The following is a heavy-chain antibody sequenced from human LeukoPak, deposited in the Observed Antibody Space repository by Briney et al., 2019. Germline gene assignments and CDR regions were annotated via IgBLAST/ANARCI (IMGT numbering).Heavy chain of an antibody. CDR1: GFTFSTYS. J-gene: IGHJ3*02. V-gene: IGHV3-21*01. CDR2: ISSSSTYI. CDR3: TRVNSPQQLWKHDFDI. D-gene: IGHD5-18*01. Sequence: GGSLRLSCAASGFTFSTYSMNWVRQAPGKGLEWVSSISSSSTYIYYADSVKGRFTISRDNAKDSLYLQMNSLRAEDTAVYYCTRVNSPQQLWKHDFDIWGQGTMVTVSS.